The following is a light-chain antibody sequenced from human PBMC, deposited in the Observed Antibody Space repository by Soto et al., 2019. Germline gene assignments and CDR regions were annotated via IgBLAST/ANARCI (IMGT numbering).Light chain of an antibody. CDR1: NSDIGNYNI. Sequence: QYVLAQPASVSGSPGQSLTISCTGTNSDIGNYNIVSWYQQHPDKAPELIIYEVTKRPSGVSNRFSGSKSGNTASLTISGVQAEDEGDYHCCSYRGSDVVVVGTGTKATVL. CDR3: CSYRGSDVVV. V-gene: IGLV2-23*02. J-gene: IGLJ1*01. CDR2: EVT.